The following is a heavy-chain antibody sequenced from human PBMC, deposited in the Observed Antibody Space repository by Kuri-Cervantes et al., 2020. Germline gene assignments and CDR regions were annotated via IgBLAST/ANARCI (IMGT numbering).Heavy chain of an antibody. CDR3: ARGARRGGNWFDP. J-gene: IGHJ5*02. Sequence: ESLKISCAVYGGSFSGYYWSWIRQPPGKGLEWIGEINHSGSTNYNPSLKSRVTISVDTSKNQFSLKLSPVTAADTAVYYCARGARRGGNWFDPWGQGTLVTVSS. D-gene: IGHD3-10*01. CDR1: GGSFSGYY. V-gene: IGHV4-34*01. CDR2: INHSGST.